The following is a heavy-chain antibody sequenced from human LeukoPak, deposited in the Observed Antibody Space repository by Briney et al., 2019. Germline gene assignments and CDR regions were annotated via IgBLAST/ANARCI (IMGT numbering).Heavy chain of an antibody. V-gene: IGHV1-18*01. CDR2: ISGSNGNT. J-gene: IGHJ4*02. CDR3: ARYPLSYSSNWHYYFDY. CDR1: GYTFTSYG. Sequence: ASVKVSCKASGYTFTSYGISWVRQAPGQGLEWMGWISGSNGNTNYAQKPQGRVTMTTDTSTSTAYMELRSLRSDDTAVYYCARYPLSYSSNWHYYFDYWGQGTLLTVSS. D-gene: IGHD6-13*01.